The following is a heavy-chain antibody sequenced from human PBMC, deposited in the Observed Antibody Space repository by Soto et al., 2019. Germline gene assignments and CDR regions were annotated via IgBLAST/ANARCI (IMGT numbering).Heavy chain of an antibody. Sequence: ASVEVSCKVSEYTLTELSIHWVRRAPGKGLEWIGGRDPKRGETIYTQRFQDRVTLTDDVSADTAYMELSSLRSDDTAVYYCAAGDYSVVWGVYWGQGTLVTVSS. J-gene: IGHJ4*02. CDR2: RDPKRGET. V-gene: IGHV1-24*01. D-gene: IGHD3-16*01. CDR1: EYTLTELS. CDR3: AAGDYSVVWGVY.